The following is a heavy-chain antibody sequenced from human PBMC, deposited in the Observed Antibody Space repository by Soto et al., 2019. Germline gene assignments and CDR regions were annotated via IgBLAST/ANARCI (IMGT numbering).Heavy chain of an antibody. Sequence: HGESLKISCKGSGYSFTSYWISWVRQMPVKGLEWMGRIDPSDSYTNYSPSFQGHVTISADKSISTAYLQWSSLKASDTAMYYCARHVVDIVATIPNWFDPWGQGTLVTVSS. V-gene: IGHV5-10-1*01. J-gene: IGHJ5*02. D-gene: IGHD5-12*01. CDR2: IDPSDSYT. CDR1: GYSFTSYW. CDR3: ARHVVDIVATIPNWFDP.